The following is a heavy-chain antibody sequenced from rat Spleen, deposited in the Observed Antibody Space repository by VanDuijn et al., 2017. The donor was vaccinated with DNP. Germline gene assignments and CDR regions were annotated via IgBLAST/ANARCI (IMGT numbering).Heavy chain of an antibody. V-gene: IGHV5-31*01. Sequence: EVQLVESGGGPVLPGRSLKLSCVASGLTFSYYWMAWIRQVPGKGLEWIASITGGSGITSYPDSVKGRFTISSDDAKSTLYLQMNSLRSEVTATYYCPRHGDGFAYWGQGILVTVSS. CDR3: PRHGDGFAY. CDR2: ITGGSGIT. CDR1: GLTFSYYW. J-gene: IGHJ3*01.